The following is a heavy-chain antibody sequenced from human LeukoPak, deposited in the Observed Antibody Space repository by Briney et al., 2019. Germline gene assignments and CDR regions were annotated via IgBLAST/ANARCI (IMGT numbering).Heavy chain of an antibody. CDR1: GYSISSGYY. D-gene: IGHD2-15*01. Sequence: SETLSLTCAVSGYSISSGYYWGWIRQPPGKGLEWIGSIYHSGSTYYNPSLKSRVTISVDTSKNQFSLKLSSVTAADTAVYYCARVSWQSTSLGYCSGGSCSGVYWGQGTLVTVSS. CDR3: ARVSWQSTSLGYCSGGSCSGVY. V-gene: IGHV4-38-2*01. CDR2: IYHSGST. J-gene: IGHJ4*02.